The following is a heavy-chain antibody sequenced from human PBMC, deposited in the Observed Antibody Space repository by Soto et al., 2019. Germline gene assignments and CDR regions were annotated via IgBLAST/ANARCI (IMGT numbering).Heavy chain of an antibody. CDR2: VSATAGTT. CDR3: AKDRLAGGFDY. CDR1: VFTFSNYA. D-gene: IGHD3-16*01. V-gene: IGHV3-23*01. J-gene: IGHJ4*02. Sequence: GGSPRLSCAACVFTFSNYAMSWVRQAPGKGLEWVSLVSATAGTTYYTDSVKGRFTISRGNSRNTVYLQMNSLRADDTAVYYCAKDRLAGGFDYWGQGTLVTVSS.